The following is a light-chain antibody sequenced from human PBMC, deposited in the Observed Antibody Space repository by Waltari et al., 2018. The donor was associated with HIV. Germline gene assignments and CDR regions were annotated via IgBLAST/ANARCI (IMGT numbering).Light chain of an antibody. Sequence: QSVLTQPPSVSGAPGQRGTIYCTGSSSNIGAQYAVQWYQQLPGTSPNVLTYGNSDRPSGVPDRVSGSKSGTSASLVITVLQAKDESNYYCQSYDSSLSAWVFGGGTKLTVL. CDR2: GNS. V-gene: IGLV1-40*01. CDR3: QSYDSSLSAWV. CDR1: SSNIGAQYA. J-gene: IGLJ3*02.